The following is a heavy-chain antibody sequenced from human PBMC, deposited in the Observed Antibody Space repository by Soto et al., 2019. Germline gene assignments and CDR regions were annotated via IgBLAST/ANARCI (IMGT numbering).Heavy chain of an antibody. CDR3: ARDRRVATSRMDV. CDR1: GYTFTGYY. J-gene: IGHJ6*02. V-gene: IGHV1-2*02. D-gene: IGHD5-12*01. CDR2: INTNSGGT. Sequence: ASVKVSCKASGYTFTGYYMHWVRQAPGQGLEWMGWINTNSGGTNYAQKFQGRVTMTRDTSISTAYMELSRLRSDDTAVYYCARDRRVATSRMDVWGRGTTVTVSS.